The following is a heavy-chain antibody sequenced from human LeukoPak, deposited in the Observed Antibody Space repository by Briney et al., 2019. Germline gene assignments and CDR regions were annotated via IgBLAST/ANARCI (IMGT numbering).Heavy chain of an antibody. CDR2: ISYDGSDK. Sequence: GGSLRLSCAASGFTFSSYGMHWVRQAPGKGLEWVAVISYDGSDKYYAESVKGRFTISRDNAKKTLYLQMSSLRGEDTAVYYCAYSSYYYYYGMDVWGQGTTVTVSS. CDR3: AYSSYYYYYGMDV. D-gene: IGHD2-21*01. J-gene: IGHJ6*02. CDR1: GFTFSSYG. V-gene: IGHV3-30*03.